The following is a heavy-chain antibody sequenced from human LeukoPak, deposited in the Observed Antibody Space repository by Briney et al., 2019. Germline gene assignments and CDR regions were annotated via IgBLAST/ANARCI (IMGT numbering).Heavy chain of an antibody. CDR3: ARAYSSSWSAFDAFDI. CDR1: GGSISSSNYY. J-gene: IGHJ3*02. Sequence: SETLTLTCTVSGGSISSSNYYWGWIRQPPGKGLEWIGSIYYSGSAYYNPSLKSRVTISVDTSKNQFSLKLSSVTAADTAVYYCARAYSSSWSAFDAFDIWGQGTMVTVSS. V-gene: IGHV4-39*02. D-gene: IGHD6-13*01. CDR2: IYYSGSA.